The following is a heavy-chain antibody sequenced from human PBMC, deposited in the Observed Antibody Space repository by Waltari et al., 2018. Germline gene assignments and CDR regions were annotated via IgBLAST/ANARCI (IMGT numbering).Heavy chain of an antibody. J-gene: IGHJ4*02. CDR3: ASAPSGSYVY. CDR2: IIPILGIA. CDR1: RGTFSSYP. Sequence: QVQLVQSVAEVKKPGSSVKVACKASRGTFSSYPISWVRQAPGQGLEWMGRIIPILGIANYEQTFQGRVTITADESTSTAYMELSSLSSEDTAVYYCASAPSGSYVYWGQGTLVTVSP. V-gene: IGHV1-69*04. D-gene: IGHD1-26*01.